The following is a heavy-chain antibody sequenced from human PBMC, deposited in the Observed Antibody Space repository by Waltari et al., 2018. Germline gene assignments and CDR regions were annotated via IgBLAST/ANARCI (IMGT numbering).Heavy chain of an antibody. CDR1: GFTVSSNY. CDR3: ARDPMIVVPGRSPNDAFDI. V-gene: IGHV3-53*01. D-gene: IGHD3-22*01. J-gene: IGHJ3*02. CDR2: IYSGGST. Sequence: EVQLVESGGGLIQPGGSLRLSCAASGFTVSSNYMSWVRQAPGKGLEWVSVIYSGGSTYYADSVKGRFTISRDNSKNTLYLQMNSLRAEDTAVYYCARDPMIVVPGRSPNDAFDIWGQGTMVTVSS.